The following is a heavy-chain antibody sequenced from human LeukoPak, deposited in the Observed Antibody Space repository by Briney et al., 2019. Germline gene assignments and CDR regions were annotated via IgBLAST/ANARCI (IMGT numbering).Heavy chain of an antibody. CDR3: ARHISDYFYYYLDV. J-gene: IGHJ6*03. Sequence: SETLSLTCTVSGVSISSSNYYWGWIRQSPGKGLEWIGSFYYSGTTYYNPSLESRVTISDDMSRNRFSLTLTSVTAADTAIYYCARHISDYFYYYLDVWGTGTTVIVSS. CDR1: GVSISSSNYY. CDR2: FYYSGTT. V-gene: IGHV4-39*01.